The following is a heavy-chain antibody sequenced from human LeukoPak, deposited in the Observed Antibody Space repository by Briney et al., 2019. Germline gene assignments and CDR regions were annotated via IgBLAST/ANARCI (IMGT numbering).Heavy chain of an antibody. CDR3: ARGVYSSGYGDS. J-gene: IGHJ4*02. CDR2: INTHSGGT. CDR1: GYPFTAYY. Sequence: ASVKVSCKASGYPFTAYYMHWVRQAPGQGLEWMGWINTHSGGTNYARKFQGRVTMTRDTSITTAYMELSRLRSDDTAVYYCARGVYSSGYGDSWGQGTLVTVSS. V-gene: IGHV1-2*07. D-gene: IGHD3-22*01.